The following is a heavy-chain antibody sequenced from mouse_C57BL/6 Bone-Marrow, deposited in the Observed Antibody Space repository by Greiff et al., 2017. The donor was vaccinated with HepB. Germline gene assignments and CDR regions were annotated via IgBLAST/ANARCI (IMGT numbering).Heavy chain of an antibody. CDR2: ISYDGSN. Sequence: EVQLVESGPGLVKPSQSLSLTCSVTGYSITSGYYWNWIRQFPGNKLEWMGYISYDGSNNYNPSLKNRISITRDTSKNQLFLKLNSVTTEDTATYYCARGFFAWFAYWGQGTLVTVSA. V-gene: IGHV3-6*01. CDR1: GYSITSGYY. J-gene: IGHJ3*01. CDR3: ARGFFAWFAY.